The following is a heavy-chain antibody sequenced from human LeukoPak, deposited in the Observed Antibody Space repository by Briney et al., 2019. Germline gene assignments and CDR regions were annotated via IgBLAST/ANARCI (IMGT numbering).Heavy chain of an antibody. D-gene: IGHD3-9*01. V-gene: IGHV3-23*01. Sequence: RTGGSLRLSCSASGFPFSSFGMNWVRQAPGQGLQWVSSISGSGAYTFYADSVKGRFTISRDNSKDTLYLQMNSLRAEDTAVYYCAKAPYDNYYYYMGVWGKGTTVTVSS. CDR1: GFPFSSFG. CDR2: ISGSGAYT. J-gene: IGHJ6*03. CDR3: AKAPYDNYYYYMGV.